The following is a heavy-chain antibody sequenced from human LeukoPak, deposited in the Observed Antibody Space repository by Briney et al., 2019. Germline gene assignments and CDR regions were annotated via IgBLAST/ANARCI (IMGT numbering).Heavy chain of an antibody. V-gene: IGHV1-3*01. CDR1: GYTFTNYA. J-gene: IGHJ4*02. CDR3: AKLATSDTGETY. Sequence: ASVKVSCKASGYTFTNYAIHWVRQAPGQRLEWMGWIYAGNGNTKYSQKFQGRVTMTRDTSTSTVYMELSSLRSEDTAIYYCAKLATSDTGETYWGQGTLVTVSS. D-gene: IGHD3-16*01. CDR2: IYAGNGNT.